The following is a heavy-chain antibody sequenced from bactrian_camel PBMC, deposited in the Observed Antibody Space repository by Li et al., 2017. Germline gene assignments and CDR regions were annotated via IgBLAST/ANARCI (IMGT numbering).Heavy chain of an antibody. Sequence: QLVESGGGSVQAGGSLTLSCAAGRYTYKRNCMGWFRQRPGKDREALAVLWIGGATTYYADPVKGRFTIFSDDAKETVYLQMNSLKPEDTAMYYCAASRGVASFSAMTYAYWGQGTQVTVS. J-gene: IGHJ4*01. V-gene: IGHV3S1*01. CDR1: RYTYKRNC. CDR3: AASRGVASFSAMTYAY. CDR2: LWIGGATT. D-gene: IGHD1*01.